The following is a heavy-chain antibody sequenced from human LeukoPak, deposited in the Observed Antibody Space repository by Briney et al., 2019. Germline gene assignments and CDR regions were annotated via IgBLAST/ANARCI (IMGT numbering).Heavy chain of an antibody. V-gene: IGHV3-11*01. CDR3: ARGIRGSHEDY. CDR2: ISSTYSV. CDR1: GFTFSDYY. Sequence: GGSLRLSCAASGFTFSDYYMSWTRQAPGKGLEWVSYISSTYSVYYADSVKGRSTISRDNAKNSLYLQMNSLRAEDTAVYYCARGIRGSHEDYWGQGTLVTVSS. D-gene: IGHD2-15*01. J-gene: IGHJ4*02.